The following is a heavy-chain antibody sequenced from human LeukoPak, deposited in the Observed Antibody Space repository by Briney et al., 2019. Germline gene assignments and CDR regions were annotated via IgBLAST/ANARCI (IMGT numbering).Heavy chain of an antibody. V-gene: IGHV1-69*01. CDR1: GGTFSSYA. CDR2: IIPIFGTA. J-gene: IGHJ6*02. D-gene: IGHD2-15*01. Sequence: ASVKVSCKASGGTFSSYAISWVRQAPGQGLEWMGGIIPIFGTANYAQKFQGRVTITADESTSTAYMELSSLRSEDTAVYYCFRVASRLARYYGMDVWGQGTTVTVSS. CDR3: FRVASRLARYYGMDV.